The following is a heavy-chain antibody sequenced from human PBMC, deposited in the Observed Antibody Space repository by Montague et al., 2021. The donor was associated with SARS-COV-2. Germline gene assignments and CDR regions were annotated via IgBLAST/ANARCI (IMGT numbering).Heavy chain of an antibody. J-gene: IGHJ2*01. V-gene: IGHV4-59*01. CDR2: IYHSGNT. CDR3: AREYRIELWQTNWYFGL. Sequence: SETRSLTCSVSGGSISCYYWSWIRQPPGKGLELIGYIYHSGNTKYNPSLKSRVSISVDTSKNQFSLRLSSVTAADTAVYYCAREYRIELWQTNWYFGLWGRGTLVTVSS. D-gene: IGHD3-16*01. CDR1: GGSISCYY.